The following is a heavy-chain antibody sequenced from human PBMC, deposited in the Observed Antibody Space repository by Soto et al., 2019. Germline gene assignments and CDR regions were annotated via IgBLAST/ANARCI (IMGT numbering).Heavy chain of an antibody. D-gene: IGHD6-19*01. CDR1: GYTFTSYG. Sequence: QVQLVQSGAEVKKPGASVKVSCKASGYTFTSYGITWVRQAPGQGLEWMGWISAYNGHTNYAQKFQGRVTMTTDTATSTAYMELRSLRSDDTAVYYCESQDHQPADFDYWGQGTLVTVSS. CDR2: ISAYNGHT. CDR3: ESQDHQPADFDY. V-gene: IGHV1-18*01. J-gene: IGHJ4*02.